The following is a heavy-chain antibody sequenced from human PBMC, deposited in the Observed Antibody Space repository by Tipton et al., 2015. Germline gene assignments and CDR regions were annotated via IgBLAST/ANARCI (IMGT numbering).Heavy chain of an antibody. J-gene: IGHJ4*03. D-gene: IGHD4-23*01. CDR1: GDSIRNYH. CDR2: IFVSGSV. CDR3: ARLPLVGGPCDDSLDL. V-gene: IGHV4-4*07. Sequence: GLVKPSETLSLTCSVSGDSIRNYHWSWIRQPAGKGLEWIGRIFVSGSVEYNPSVKSRVTMSVDTSKNQFSLNVISVTAADTAVYFCARLPLVGGPCDDSLDLWGQGTLVTVSS.